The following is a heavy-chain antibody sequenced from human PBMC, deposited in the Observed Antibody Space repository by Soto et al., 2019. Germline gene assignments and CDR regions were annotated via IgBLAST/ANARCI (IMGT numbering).Heavy chain of an antibody. CDR3: ARDYYKYYDSSGYYRSPAY. CDR1: GCPLRYLP. D-gene: IGHD3-22*01. J-gene: IGHJ4*02. CDR2: ISYDGSDK. Sequence: SLRLSLAALGCPLRYLPMHWVPQAPSEGAEWVALISYDGSDKDYADSVKGRFTISRDNSRNTLFLQMNSLRAEDTAVYYCARDYYKYYDSSGYYRSPAYWGQGTLVTVSS. V-gene: IGHV3-30-3*01.